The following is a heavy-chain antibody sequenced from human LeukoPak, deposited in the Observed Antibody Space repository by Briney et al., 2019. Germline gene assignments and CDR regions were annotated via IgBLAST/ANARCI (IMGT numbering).Heavy chain of an antibody. CDR3: VRTSPHIWFHP. V-gene: IGHV5-51*01. Sequence: GESLKISCKGPSYSFHSQWVGWVRQMPGKGLEWIGFIYPGDSDAQYSPSFQGQVTISADKSINTAYLQWSSLKASDTAMYYCVRTSPHIWFHPWGQGTLVTVSA. CDR2: IYPGDSDA. CDR1: SYSFHSQW. J-gene: IGHJ5*02.